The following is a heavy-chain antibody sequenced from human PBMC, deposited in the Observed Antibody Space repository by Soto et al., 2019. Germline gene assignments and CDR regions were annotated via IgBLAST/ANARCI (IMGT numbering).Heavy chain of an antibody. Sequence: SVKVSCKASGGTFSSYAISWVRQAPGQGLEWMGGIIPIFGTANYAQKYQGRVTINADESTSTAYMELSSLRSEDTAVYYCARYSHNRLYGSGSYYTIYYYGMDVWGQGTTVTVSS. D-gene: IGHD3-10*01. CDR3: ARYSHNRLYGSGSYYTIYYYGMDV. CDR2: IIPIFGTA. J-gene: IGHJ6*02. V-gene: IGHV1-69*13. CDR1: GGTFSSYA.